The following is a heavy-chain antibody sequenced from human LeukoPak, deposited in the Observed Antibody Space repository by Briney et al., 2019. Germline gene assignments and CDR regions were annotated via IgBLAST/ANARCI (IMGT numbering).Heavy chain of an antibody. CDR1: GGSISSYY. CDR3: ARDLDYYGSGGEWFDP. CDR2: IYYSGSS. V-gene: IGHV4-59*01. J-gene: IGHJ5*02. D-gene: IGHD3-10*01. Sequence: KPSETLSLTCTVSGGSISSYYWSWIRHPPGKGLEWIGYIYYSGSSNYNPSLKSRVTISVDTPKNQFSLKLSSVTAADTAVYYCARDLDYYGSGGEWFDPWGQGTLVTVSS.